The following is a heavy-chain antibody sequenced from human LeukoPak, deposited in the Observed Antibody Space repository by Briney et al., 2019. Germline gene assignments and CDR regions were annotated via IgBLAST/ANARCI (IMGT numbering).Heavy chain of an antibody. CDR1: GGSISSYY. V-gene: IGHV4-59*01. Sequence: SETLSLTCTVSGGSISSYYWSWIRQPPGKGLEWIGYSYYSGSTNYNPSLKSRVTISVDTSKNQFSLKLSSVTAADTAVYYCARGERYCSGGSCYSDPSDYWGQGTLVTVSS. CDR3: ARGERYCSGGSCYSDPSDY. D-gene: IGHD2-15*01. CDR2: SYYSGST. J-gene: IGHJ4*02.